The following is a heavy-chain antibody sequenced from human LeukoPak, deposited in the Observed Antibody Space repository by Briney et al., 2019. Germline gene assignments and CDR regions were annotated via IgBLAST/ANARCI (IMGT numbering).Heavy chain of an antibody. CDR1: GFTLSKAW. J-gene: IGHJ4*02. D-gene: IGHD3-10*01. Sequence: KSGGSLRLSCAASGFTLSKAWMSWVRQAPGKGLECIGRSESRSDGGTTVLAAPVKGRFTISRDDSKNTLYLQMNRLKTDDTAVYYCTTELWFGELLLGYWGQGALVTVSS. CDR3: TTELWFGELLLGY. CDR2: SESRSDGGTT. V-gene: IGHV3-15*04.